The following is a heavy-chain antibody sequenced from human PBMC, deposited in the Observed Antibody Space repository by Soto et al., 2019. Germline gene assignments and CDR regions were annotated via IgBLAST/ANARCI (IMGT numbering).Heavy chain of an antibody. CDR3: ARPDEGGYSSNHHYYYALDV. V-gene: IGHV1-69*01. CDR2: IIPMFGTT. CDR1: GGTFSSYA. Sequence: QMQLVQSGAEVKKPGSSVKVSCKASGGTFSSYAISWVRQAPGQGLEWLGEIIPMFGTTNYAQKFQGRVTITADESTSTAYMDLSSLGSDETAVYYCARPDEGGYSSNHHYYYALDVWGQGTTVTV. D-gene: IGHD3-22*01. J-gene: IGHJ6*02.